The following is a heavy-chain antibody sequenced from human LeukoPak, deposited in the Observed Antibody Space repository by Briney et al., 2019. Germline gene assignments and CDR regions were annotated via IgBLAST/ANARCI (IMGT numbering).Heavy chain of an antibody. J-gene: IGHJ5*02. CDR2: IIPIFGTA. V-gene: IGHV1-69*01. CDR1: GGTFSSYA. D-gene: IGHD3-16*02. Sequence: GASVKVSCKAPGGTFSSYAISWVRQAPGQGLEWMGGIIPIFGTANYAQKFQGRVTITADESTSTTYMELGSLRSEDTAVYYCARLSALEFDPWGQGTLVTVSS. CDR3: ARLSALEFDP.